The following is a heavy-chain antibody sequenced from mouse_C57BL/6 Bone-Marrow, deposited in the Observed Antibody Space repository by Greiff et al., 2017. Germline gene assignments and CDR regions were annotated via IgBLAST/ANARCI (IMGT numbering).Heavy chain of an antibody. CDR3: ARWRGMAD. Sequence: VQLQQSGAELVKPGASVKISCKASGYSFTDYNMNWVQQSNGKSLEWIGVINPNNGTTSYNEKFKGKATLTVDQSSSTAYMQLSSLTSEDSAVYYCARWRGMADWGQGTRVTVSA. CDR2: INPNNGTT. J-gene: IGHJ3*01. V-gene: IGHV1-39*01. CDR1: GYSFTDYN.